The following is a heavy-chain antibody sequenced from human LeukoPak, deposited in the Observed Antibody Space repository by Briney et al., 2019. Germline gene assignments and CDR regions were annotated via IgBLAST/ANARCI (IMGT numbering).Heavy chain of an antibody. CDR1: GDXISSYY. CDR2: IYDSGNT. Sequence: SETLSLTCTVSGDXISSYYWSWTRQPPGKGLEWIGYIYDSGNTNYNPSLKSRVTISVDTSKNQFSLKLSSVTAADTAVYYCARGGHWTAFDSWGQGTLVTVSS. D-gene: IGHD3/OR15-3a*01. V-gene: IGHV4-59*01. J-gene: IGHJ4*02. CDR3: ARGGHWTAFDS.